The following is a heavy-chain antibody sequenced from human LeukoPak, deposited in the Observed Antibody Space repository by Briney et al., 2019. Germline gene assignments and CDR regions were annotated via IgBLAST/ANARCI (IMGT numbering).Heavy chain of an antibody. Sequence: SETLSLTCTVSGGSISSSSYYWGWIRQPPGKGLEWIGSIYYSGSTYYNPSLKSRVTISVDTSKNQFSLELSSVTAADTAVYYCARMGYAVDIGAFDIWGQGTMVTVSS. D-gene: IGHD2-2*03. J-gene: IGHJ3*02. CDR1: GGSISSSSYY. CDR2: IYYSGST. V-gene: IGHV4-39*01. CDR3: ARMGYAVDIGAFDI.